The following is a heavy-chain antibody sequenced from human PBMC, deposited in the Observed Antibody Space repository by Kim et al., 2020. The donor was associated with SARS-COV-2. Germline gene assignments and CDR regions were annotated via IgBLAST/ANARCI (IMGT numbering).Heavy chain of an antibody. V-gene: IGHV3-48*02. CDR3: ARDSHIAARRGYYYYYYMDV. CDR1: GFTFSSYS. CDR2: ISSSSSTI. J-gene: IGHJ6*03. D-gene: IGHD6-6*01. Sequence: GGSLRLSCAASGFTFSSYSMNWVRQAPGKGLEWVSYISSSSSTIYYADSVKGRFTISRDNAKNSLYLQMNSLRDEDTAVYYCARDSHIAARRGYYYYYYMDVWGKGTTVTVSS.